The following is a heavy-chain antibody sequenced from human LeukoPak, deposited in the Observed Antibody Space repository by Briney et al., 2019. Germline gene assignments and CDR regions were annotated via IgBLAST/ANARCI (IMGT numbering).Heavy chain of an antibody. J-gene: IGHJ3*02. CDR3: AREWLFGVLRFAFDI. D-gene: IGHD3-10*01. V-gene: IGHV3-53*01. CDR1: GFTVSSNY. CDR2: IYSGGST. Sequence: GGSLRLSCAASGFTVSSNYMSWVRQAPGKGLEWVSVIYSGGSTYYADSVKGRFTISRDNSKNTLYLQMNSLRAEDTAVYYCAREWLFGVLRFAFDIWGQGTMVTVSS.